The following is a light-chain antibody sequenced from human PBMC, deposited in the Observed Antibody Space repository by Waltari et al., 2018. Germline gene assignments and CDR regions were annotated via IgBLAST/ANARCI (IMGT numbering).Light chain of an antibody. Sequence: DIMITQSPDSLAVSLAERAPLNCQFSQSILFTSNNKNYLAWYQQRPGQPPKLLIYWASTRESGVPDRFSGSGSGTDVTLTISSLQTEDVAVYYCQQYYSTPYTFGQGTKLEI. J-gene: IGKJ2*01. CDR1: QSILFTSNNKNY. V-gene: IGKV4-1*01. CDR2: WAS. CDR3: QQYYSTPYT.